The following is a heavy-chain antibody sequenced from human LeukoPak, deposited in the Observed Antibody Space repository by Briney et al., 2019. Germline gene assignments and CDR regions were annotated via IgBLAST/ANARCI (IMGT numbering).Heavy chain of an antibody. V-gene: IGHV4-38-2*02. Sequence: SETLSLTCSVSGYSISSGYYWGWLRQPPGKGLEWIATIYHSPSTYYNPSLKSRVTISVDTSQNRFSLKVNSVTAADTAVYYCARVSASWGFEYWGQGALVTVSS. CDR3: ARVSASWGFEY. CDR1: GYSISSGYY. D-gene: IGHD7-27*01. CDR2: IYHSPST. J-gene: IGHJ4*02.